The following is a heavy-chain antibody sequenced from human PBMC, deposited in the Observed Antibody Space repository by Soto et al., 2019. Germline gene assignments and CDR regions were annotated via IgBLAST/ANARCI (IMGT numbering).Heavy chain of an antibody. CDR2: ISGSGGST. CDR3: SAVRGVIIHNFDY. D-gene: IGHD3-10*01. J-gene: IGHJ4*02. CDR1: GFTFSSYA. Sequence: GGSLRLSCAASGFTFSSYAMSWVRQAPGKGLEWVSAISGSGGSTYYADSVKGRFTISRDNSKNTLYLQMNSLRAEDTAVYYCSAVRGVIIHNFDYWGQGTLGTVSS. V-gene: IGHV3-23*01.